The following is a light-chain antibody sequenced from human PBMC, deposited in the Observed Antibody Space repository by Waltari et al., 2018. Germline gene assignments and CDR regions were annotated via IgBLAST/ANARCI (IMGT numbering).Light chain of an antibody. CDR3: QQRKNWPPLT. V-gene: IGKV3-11*01. Sequence: ETVLTQSPATLSLSPGERATLSCRASQSVARYLAWYQQKPGQAPRLLIYDTSNRATGTPARFSGSGSGTDFTLTISSLEPEDFAVYYCQQRKNWPPLTFGGGTKVEIK. CDR2: DTS. J-gene: IGKJ4*01. CDR1: QSVARY.